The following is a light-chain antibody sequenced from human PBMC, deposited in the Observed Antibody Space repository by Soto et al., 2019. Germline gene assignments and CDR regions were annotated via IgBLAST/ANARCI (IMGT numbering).Light chain of an antibody. CDR2: DVS. Sequence: ALTQPASESGSRGQSITISCTGTSSDVGGYNYVSWYQQHPGKAPKLMIYDVSNRPSGVSNRFSGSKSGNTASLAISGLQAEDEADYYCSSYTSSSTRVFGTGTKVTVL. J-gene: IGLJ1*01. V-gene: IGLV2-14*01. CDR3: SSYTSSSTRV. CDR1: SSDVGGYNY.